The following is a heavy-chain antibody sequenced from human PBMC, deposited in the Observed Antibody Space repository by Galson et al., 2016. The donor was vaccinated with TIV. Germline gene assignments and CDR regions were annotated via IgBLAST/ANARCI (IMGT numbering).Heavy chain of an antibody. D-gene: IGHD2-2*02. CDR3: AKDKKYCTVNICYTSYHYYYYGIDV. CDR2: VSYDGGNE. Sequence: SLRLSCAASGFTFSSYGMHWVRQAPGKGLEWVAVVSYDGGNEYYADSVKGRFTISRDNSKNTLYLQINSLRAVDTAVYYCAKDKKYCTVNICYTSYHYYYYGIDVWGQGTTVTVSS. V-gene: IGHV3-30*18. CDR1: GFTFSSYG. J-gene: IGHJ6*02.